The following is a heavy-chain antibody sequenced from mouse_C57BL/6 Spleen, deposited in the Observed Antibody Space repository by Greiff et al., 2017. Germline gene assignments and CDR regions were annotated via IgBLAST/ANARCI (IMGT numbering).Heavy chain of an antibody. CDR3: ARSDYYGSSPFDY. D-gene: IGHD1-1*01. Sequence: QVQLQQSGAELVKPGASVKISCKASGYAFSSYWMNWVKQRPGKGLEWIGQIYPGDGDTNYNGKFKGKATLTADKSSSTAYMQLSSLTSEDSAVYLCARSDYYGSSPFDYGGQGTTLTVSS. CDR2: IYPGDGDT. J-gene: IGHJ2*01. CDR1: GYAFSSYW. V-gene: IGHV1-80*01.